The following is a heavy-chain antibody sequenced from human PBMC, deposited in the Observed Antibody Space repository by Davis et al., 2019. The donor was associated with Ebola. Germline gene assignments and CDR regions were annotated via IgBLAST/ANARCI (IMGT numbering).Heavy chain of an antibody. J-gene: IGHJ4*02. Sequence: PSETLSLTCTVSGGSISSYYWSWIRQPPGKGLEWIGYIHYSGSTNYNPSLKSRVTISVDTSKNQFSLRLTSVTAADTAVYFCASFGYTSSATELWGQGTLVSVSS. CDR2: IHYSGST. CDR3: ASFGYTSSATEL. CDR1: GGSISSYY. D-gene: IGHD5-12*01. V-gene: IGHV4-59*12.